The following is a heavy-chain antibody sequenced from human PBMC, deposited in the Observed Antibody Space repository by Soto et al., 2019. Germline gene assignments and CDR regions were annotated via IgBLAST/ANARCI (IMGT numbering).Heavy chain of an antibody. CDR2: VRNKAYGGTT. J-gene: IGHJ6*02. D-gene: IGHD6-13*01. V-gene: IGHV3-49*03. CDR3: ARYTYTSRYSYYGMDV. CDR1: GFTFGDYA. Sequence: PGGSLRLSCTTSGFTFGDYAMCWFRQAPGKGLEWVGVVRNKAYGGTTDYAASVKGRFDISRDDSKSVAYLQMNSVTTEDTAVYFCARYTYTSRYSYYGMDVWGQGTTVTVSS.